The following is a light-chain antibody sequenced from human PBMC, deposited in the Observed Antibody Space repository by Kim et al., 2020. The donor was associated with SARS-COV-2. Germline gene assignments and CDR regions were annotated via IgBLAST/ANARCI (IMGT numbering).Light chain of an antibody. CDR2: DAS. CDR1: QTISKW. CDR3: QQYRGYPYT. V-gene: IGKV1-5*01. Sequence: SASEGDRVTSTCRASQTISKWLAWYQQKPGKAPKLLIYDASSLESGVPLRFRGSWSGTEFTLTISSLQPDDFVSYFCQQYRGYPYTFGQGTKLEI. J-gene: IGKJ2*01.